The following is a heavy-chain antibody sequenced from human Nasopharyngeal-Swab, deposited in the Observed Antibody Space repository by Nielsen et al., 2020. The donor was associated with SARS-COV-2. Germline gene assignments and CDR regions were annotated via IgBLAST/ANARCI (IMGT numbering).Heavy chain of an antibody. D-gene: IGHD5-24*01. V-gene: IGHV4-34*01. Sequence: SETLSLTCSVSGGSFTGFYWNWIRQPPGKGLEWIGEINHTERTNYNPSLKSRVTMSVDPSTNQVSLKLNSLTATDTAVYYCARAGRVGDAYTGLDVWGQGTTVTVSS. CDR2: INHTERT. J-gene: IGHJ6*02. CDR1: GGSFTGFY. CDR3: ARAGRVGDAYTGLDV.